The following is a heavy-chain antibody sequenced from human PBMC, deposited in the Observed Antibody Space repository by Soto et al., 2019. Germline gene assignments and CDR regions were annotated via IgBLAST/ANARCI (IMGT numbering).Heavy chain of an antibody. CDR1: GFTFSSYA. Sequence: GGSLRLSCAASGFTFSSYAMSWVRQAPGKGLEWVSAISGSGGSTYYADSVKGRFTISRDNSKNTLYPQMNSLRAEDTAVYYCAKTVELLCFGELNTFDYWGQGTLVTVSS. CDR3: AKTVELLCFGELNTFDY. D-gene: IGHD3-10*01. V-gene: IGHV3-23*01. CDR2: ISGSGGST. J-gene: IGHJ4*02.